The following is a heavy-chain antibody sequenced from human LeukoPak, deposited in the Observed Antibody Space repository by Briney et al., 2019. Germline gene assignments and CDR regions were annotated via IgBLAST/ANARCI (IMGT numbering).Heavy chain of an antibody. J-gene: IGHJ4*02. CDR1: GFTFSSYA. Sequence: GGSLRLSCAASGFTFSSYAMSWVRQAPGKGLEWVSAISGSGGSTYYADSVKGRFTISRDNSKNTLYLQMNSLRAEDTAVYYCAKGAIVLMVYAISHFDYWGQGTLVTVSS. CDR3: AKGAIVLMVYAISHFDY. D-gene: IGHD2-8*01. V-gene: IGHV3-23*01. CDR2: ISGSGGST.